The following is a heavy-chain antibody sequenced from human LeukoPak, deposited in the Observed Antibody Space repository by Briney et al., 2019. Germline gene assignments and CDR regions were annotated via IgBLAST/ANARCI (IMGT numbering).Heavy chain of an antibody. J-gene: IGHJ4*02. CDR3: ARDYGLWGDLYFDY. V-gene: IGHV3-30-3*01. Sequence: PGGSLRLSCAASGFTFSSYAMHWVRQAPGKGLEWVAVISYDGSNKYYADSVKGRFTISRDNSKNTLYLQMNSLRAEDTAVYYCARDYGLWGDLYFDYWGQGTLVTVSS. CDR1: GFTFSSYA. CDR2: ISYDGSNK. D-gene: IGHD3-16*01.